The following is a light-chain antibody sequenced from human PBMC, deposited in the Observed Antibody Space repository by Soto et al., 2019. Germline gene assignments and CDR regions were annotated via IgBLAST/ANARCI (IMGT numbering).Light chain of an antibody. J-gene: IGKJ1*01. CDR2: AAS. Sequence: IHFTQFPSTLSASVGDRVSITCRARQGISSWLAWYQQKPGKAPKLLIYAASSLQSGVPSRFSGSGSGTDFSLTITSLQPDDSATYYCQQYHSYYPWTFGQGTKVDI. CDR1: QGISSW. V-gene: IGKV1-5*01. CDR3: QQYHSYYPWT.